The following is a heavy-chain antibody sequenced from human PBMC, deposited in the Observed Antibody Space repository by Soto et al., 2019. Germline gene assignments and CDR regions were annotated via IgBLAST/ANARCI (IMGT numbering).Heavy chain of an antibody. CDR1: GFTFSSYA. V-gene: IGHV3-30-3*01. J-gene: IGHJ4*02. Sequence: PVGSLRLSCAASGFTFSSYAMHWVRQAPGKGLEWVAVISYDGSNKYYADSVKGRFTISRDNSKNTLYLQMNSLRAEDTAVYYCARISYYYDSSGHTSDYWGQGTLVTVSS. CDR3: ARISYYYDSSGHTSDY. D-gene: IGHD3-22*01. CDR2: ISYDGSNK.